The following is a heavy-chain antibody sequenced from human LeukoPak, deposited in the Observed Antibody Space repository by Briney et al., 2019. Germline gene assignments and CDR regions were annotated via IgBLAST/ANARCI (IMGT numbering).Heavy chain of an antibody. CDR3: STWTDPYDY. Sequence: PGGSLRLSCAASGFTFSNAWMSWVRQAPGKELDWVGRIRSKTDGGTADHAASVRGRFTISRDDSKNMLYLQMNSLKTEDTAVYYCSTWTDPYDYWGQGTLVTVSS. CDR2: IRSKTDGGTA. D-gene: IGHD3/OR15-3a*01. J-gene: IGHJ4*02. CDR1: GFTFSNAW. V-gene: IGHV3-15*01.